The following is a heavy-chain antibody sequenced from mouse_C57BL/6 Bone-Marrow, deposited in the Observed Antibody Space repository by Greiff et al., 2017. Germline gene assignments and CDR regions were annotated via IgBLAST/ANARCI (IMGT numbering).Heavy chain of an antibody. CDR3: AGRYGRTNWYFDV. Sequence: QVQLKQSGPELVKPGASVKISCKASGYAFSSSWMNWVKQRPGKGLEWIGRIYPGDGDTNYNGKFKGKATLTADKSSSTAYMQLSSLTSEDSAVXVCAGRYGRTNWYFDVWGTGTTVTVSS. V-gene: IGHV1-82*01. D-gene: IGHD1-1*01. J-gene: IGHJ1*03. CDR1: GYAFSSSW. CDR2: IYPGDGDT.